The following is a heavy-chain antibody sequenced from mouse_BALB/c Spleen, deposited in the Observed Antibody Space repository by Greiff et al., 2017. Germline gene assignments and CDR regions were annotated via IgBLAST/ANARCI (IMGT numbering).Heavy chain of an antibody. CDR1: GFSLTSYG. CDR3: ARDDYDGLYYAMDY. Sequence: QVQLKESGPGLVAPSQSLSITCTVSGFSLTSYGVHWVRQPPGKGLEWLGVIWAGGSTNYNSALMSRLSISKDNSKSQVFLKMNSLQTDDTAMYYCARDDYDGLYYAMDYWGQGTSVTVSS. D-gene: IGHD2-4*01. J-gene: IGHJ4*01. V-gene: IGHV2-9*02. CDR2: IWAGGST.